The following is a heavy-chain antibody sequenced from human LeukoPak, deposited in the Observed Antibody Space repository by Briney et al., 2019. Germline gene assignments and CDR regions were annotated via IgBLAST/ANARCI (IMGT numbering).Heavy chain of an antibody. CDR2: IGGSGGST. V-gene: IGHV3-23*01. D-gene: IGHD3-10*01. CDR1: GFTFSSYA. CDR3: AKFTRTLVRGALVN. Sequence: GGSLRLSCAASGFTFSSYAMSWVRQAPGKGLEWVSAIGGSGGSTYYADSVKGRFTISRDDSKNTPYLQMNSLRAEDTAIYYCAKFTRTLVRGALVNWGQGTLVTVSS. J-gene: IGHJ4*02.